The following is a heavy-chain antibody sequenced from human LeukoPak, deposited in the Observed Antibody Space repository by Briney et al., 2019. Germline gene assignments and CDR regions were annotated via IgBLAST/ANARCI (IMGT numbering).Heavy chain of an antibody. J-gene: IGHJ4*02. V-gene: IGHV3-33*01. D-gene: IGHD6-19*01. CDR2: IWYDGSNE. Sequence: PGRSLRLSCAASGFTFSSYAMNWVRQAPDKGLEWVAVIWYDGSNENYADSVKGRFIISRDNSKDILYLEMNSLRAEDTAVYYCARVPYSSAWYFDYWGQGTLVTVSS. CDR1: GFTFSSYA. CDR3: ARVPYSSAWYFDY.